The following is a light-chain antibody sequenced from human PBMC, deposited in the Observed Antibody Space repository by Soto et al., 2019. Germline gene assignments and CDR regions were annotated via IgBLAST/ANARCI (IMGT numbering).Light chain of an antibody. CDR1: YRDVGGYKH. CDR2: EAS. Sequence: QPALSQPASVSASPGQSITISCIGTYRDVGGYKHVSWYQQPPGTAPKLFLYEASTRRPGISNRFSGSKSSNTASPSISGLQADGEADYSCSSYTSASNLYIFGSGTKVTVL. CDR3: SSYTSASNLYI. V-gene: IGLV2-14*01. J-gene: IGLJ1*01.